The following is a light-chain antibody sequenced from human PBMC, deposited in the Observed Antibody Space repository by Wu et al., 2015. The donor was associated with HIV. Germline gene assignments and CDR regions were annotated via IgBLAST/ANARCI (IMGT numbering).Light chain of an antibody. V-gene: IGKV1-9*01. J-gene: IGKJ3*01. CDR1: QDISNY. CDR3: QQLDSYPFS. CDR2: GVS. Sequence: DIQLTQSPSFLSASVGDRVTITCRASQDISNYLVWYQQKPGTAPKVLIYGVSILQSGVPSRFSGSASGTEFTLTISSLQPEDFATYYCQQLDSYPFSFGPGTKVDFK.